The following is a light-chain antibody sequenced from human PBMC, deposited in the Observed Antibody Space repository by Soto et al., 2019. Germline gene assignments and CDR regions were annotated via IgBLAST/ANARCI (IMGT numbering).Light chain of an antibody. CDR3: QQSYTTRPLT. V-gene: IGKV1-39*01. CDR1: QTVTNY. J-gene: IGKJ4*02. Sequence: DIQLTQSPSSLSASVGDRVTITCRASQTVTNYLHWYQQKQWKAPKLLIYADSNLQSGVPSRFGASGSGTDFTLTISGLQPEDFATYYCQQSYTTRPLTFGGGTKVESK. CDR2: ADS.